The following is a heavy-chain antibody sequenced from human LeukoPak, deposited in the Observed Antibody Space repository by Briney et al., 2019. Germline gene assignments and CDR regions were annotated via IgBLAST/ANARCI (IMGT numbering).Heavy chain of an antibody. V-gene: IGHV3-30*03. CDR1: GFTFSGYG. D-gene: IGHD4-23*01. Sequence: GGSLRLSCAASGFTFSGYGMHWVRQAPGKGLEWVTGIAYDGSRKHYADSVKGRFTISRDNSRNTMDLQMNSLRAEDTAVYYCARARQGGGPIFDSWGPGTLVTVSS. CDR3: ARARQGGGPIFDS. CDR2: IAYDGSRK. J-gene: IGHJ4*02.